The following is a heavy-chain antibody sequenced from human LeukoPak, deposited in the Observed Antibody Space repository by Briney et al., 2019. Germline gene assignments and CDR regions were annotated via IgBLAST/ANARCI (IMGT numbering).Heavy chain of an antibody. D-gene: IGHD3-16*01. CDR1: GFTFSRYW. J-gene: IGHJ4*02. CDR2: VNPDGSST. CDR3: GRGGSYGDY. Sequence: GGSLRLSCAASGFTFSRYWMHWVRQVPGKGLVWVSRVNPDGSSTTYADSVKGRFTSSRDNAKNTLYLQMNRLRVEDTAMYYCGRGGSYGDYWGQGILVTVSS. V-gene: IGHV3-74*03.